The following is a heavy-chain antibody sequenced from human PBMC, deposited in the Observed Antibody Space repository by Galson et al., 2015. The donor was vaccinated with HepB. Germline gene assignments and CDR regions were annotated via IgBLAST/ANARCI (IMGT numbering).Heavy chain of an antibody. CDR3: ARDAYYYESSGPPGLYFYWYFDF. D-gene: IGHD3-22*01. CDR2: ISFDGSKE. V-gene: IGHV3-30-3*01. Sequence: SLRLSCAASGFTFRSYGMHWVRQAPGKGLEWVAVISFDGSKEYYADSVKGRFTMSRDYSKNTLYLQMNSLRAEDTAVYYCARDAYYYESSGPPGLYFYWYFDFWGRGTLVTVSS. J-gene: IGHJ2*01. CDR1: GFTFRSYG.